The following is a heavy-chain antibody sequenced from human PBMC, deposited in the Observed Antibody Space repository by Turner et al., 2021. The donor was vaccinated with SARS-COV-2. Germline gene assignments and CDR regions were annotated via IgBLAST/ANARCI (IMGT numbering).Heavy chain of an antibody. CDR1: GFTFSSYW. CDR2: LNSDGSTT. J-gene: IGHJ5*02. V-gene: IGHV3-74*02. Sequence: EVQLVESGGGLVRPGRSLRLSCAASGFTFSSYWMHWVRQAPGEGLVWVSRLNSDGSTTNYADSVKGRFTISRDNAKNTLYLQMNSLRDEDSAVYYCARGLYGDPVGFDRWGQGTLVTVS. CDR3: ARGLYGDPVGFDR. D-gene: IGHD2-15*01.